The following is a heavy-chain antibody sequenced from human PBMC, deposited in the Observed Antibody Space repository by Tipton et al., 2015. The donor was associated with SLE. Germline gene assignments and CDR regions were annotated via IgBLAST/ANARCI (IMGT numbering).Heavy chain of an antibody. Sequence: TLSLTCTVSGDSISSDIHYWGWIRQPPGKGLEWIGRVFYTGTTTYNSSVKSRVAISIDTSKNHFSLRLTSVTAADTAVYYCARRAYGDYGFDYWGQGTLVTVSS. D-gene: IGHD4-17*01. CDR3: ARRAYGDYGFDY. CDR1: GDSISSDIHY. V-gene: IGHV4-39*07. J-gene: IGHJ4*02. CDR2: VFYTGTT.